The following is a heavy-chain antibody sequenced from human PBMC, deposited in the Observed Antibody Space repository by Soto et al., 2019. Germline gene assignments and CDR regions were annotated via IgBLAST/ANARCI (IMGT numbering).Heavy chain of an antibody. CDR2: IRSKANSYAT. CDR1: GFTFSGSA. Sequence: EVQLVESGGGLVQPGGSLKLSCAASGFTFSGSAMHWVRQASGKGLEWVGRIRSKANSYATAYAASVKGRFTISRDDSKNTAYLQMNSLKTEDTAVYYCTRHSIVGAQDAFDIWGQGTMVTVSS. D-gene: IGHD1-26*01. J-gene: IGHJ3*02. CDR3: TRHSIVGAQDAFDI. V-gene: IGHV3-73*02.